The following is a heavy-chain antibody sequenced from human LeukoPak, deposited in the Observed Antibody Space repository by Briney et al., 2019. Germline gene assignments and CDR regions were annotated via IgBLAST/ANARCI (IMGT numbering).Heavy chain of an antibody. J-gene: IGHJ4*02. CDR1: GYSISSGYY. V-gene: IGHV4-38-2*02. CDR2: IYHSGIT. Sequence: SETLSLTCTVSGYSISSGYYWGWIRQPPGKGLEWIGSIYHSGITYYNPSLKSRVTISVDTSKNQFSLKLSSVTAADTAVYYCARASIAPSVAPFDCWGQGTLVTVSS. D-gene: IGHD6-13*01. CDR3: ARASIAPSVAPFDC.